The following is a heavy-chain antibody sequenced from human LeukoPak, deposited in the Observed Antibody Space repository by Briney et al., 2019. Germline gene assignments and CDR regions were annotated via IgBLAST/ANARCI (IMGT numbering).Heavy chain of an antibody. V-gene: IGHV4-59*12. CDR2: IHDSGST. J-gene: IGHJ5*02. Sequence: PGGSLRLSCSASGFTFSSFAMKWVRQAPGKGLEWIAYIHDSGSTYYNPSLKSRVSISIDTSKNQFSLKLNSVTAADTAVYYCARVVAAAGNNWFDPWGQGTLVTVSS. D-gene: IGHD6-13*01. CDR3: ARVVAAAGNNWFDP. CDR1: GFTFSSFA.